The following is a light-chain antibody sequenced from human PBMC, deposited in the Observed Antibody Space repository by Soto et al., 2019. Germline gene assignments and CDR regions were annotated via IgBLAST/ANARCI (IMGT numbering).Light chain of an antibody. J-gene: IGKJ4*01. Sequence: DIQMTQYPSSLSASVGDRVTITCRASQSINSYLNWYQQKPRKAPKLLIYAASSLQSGVPSRFSGSGSGTDFILTISSLQPEDFATYYCQQTYSTPLTFGGGTKVDIK. V-gene: IGKV1-39*01. CDR2: AAS. CDR3: QQTYSTPLT. CDR1: QSINSY.